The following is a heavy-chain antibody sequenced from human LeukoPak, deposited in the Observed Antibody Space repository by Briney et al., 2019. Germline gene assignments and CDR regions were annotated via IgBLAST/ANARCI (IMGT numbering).Heavy chain of an antibody. CDR2: ISGSSSTI. V-gene: IGHV3-48*02. J-gene: IGHJ4*02. Sequence: WGSLRLSCAASGFTFSSSTMNWVRQAPGKGLEWVSYISGSSSTIYSADSVKGRFTISRDNAKNSLYLQMDSLRDEDTAVYYCARRPNRVDTAMVEYYFDYWGQGTLVTVSS. D-gene: IGHD5-18*01. CDR1: GFTFSSST. CDR3: ARRPNRVDTAMVEYYFDY.